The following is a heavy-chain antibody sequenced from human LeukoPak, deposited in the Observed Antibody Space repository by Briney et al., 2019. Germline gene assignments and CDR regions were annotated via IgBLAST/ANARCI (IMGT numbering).Heavy chain of an antibody. CDR2: ISSRSSYI. Sequence: GGSLRLSCAASGFTFSSYGMNWVRQAPGKGLEWVSSISSRSSYIYYADSVKGRFTISRDNAKNSLYLQMNSLRAEDTAVYYCAREDGYNQRGDAFDIWGQGTMVTVSS. CDR3: AREDGYNQRGDAFDI. D-gene: IGHD5-24*01. J-gene: IGHJ3*02. CDR1: GFTFSSYG. V-gene: IGHV3-21*01.